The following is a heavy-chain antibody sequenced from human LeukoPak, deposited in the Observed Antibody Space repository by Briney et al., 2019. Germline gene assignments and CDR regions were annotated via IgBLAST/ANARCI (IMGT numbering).Heavy chain of an antibody. Sequence: ASVKVSCKAAGYTFIGNFIHWVRQAPGQGLEWMGWINPNSGGTQYAERFQGRVTMTRDTSINTAYMELSGLTSDDTVVYYCVRVYSGYENFDYWGQGTLVIVSS. V-gene: IGHV1-2*02. CDR3: VRVYSGYENFDY. CDR2: INPNSGGT. D-gene: IGHD5-12*01. CDR1: GYTFIGNF. J-gene: IGHJ4*02.